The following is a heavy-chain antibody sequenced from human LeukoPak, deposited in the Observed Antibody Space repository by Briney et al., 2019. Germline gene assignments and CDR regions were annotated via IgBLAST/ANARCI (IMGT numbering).Heavy chain of an antibody. CDR1: GFTFDDYA. Sequence: PGGSLRLSCAASGFTFDDYAMHWVRQAPGKGLEWVSGISWNSGSIGYADSVKGRFTISRDNAKNSLYLQMNSLRAEDTALYYCAKDENSYYYYYMDVWGKGTTVTVSS. D-gene: IGHD1/OR15-1a*01. J-gene: IGHJ6*03. V-gene: IGHV3-9*01. CDR2: ISWNSGSI. CDR3: AKDENSYYYYYMDV.